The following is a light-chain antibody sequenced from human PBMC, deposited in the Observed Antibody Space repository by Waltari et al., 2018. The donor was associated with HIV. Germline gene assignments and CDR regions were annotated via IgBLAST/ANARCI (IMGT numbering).Light chain of an antibody. CDR1: ESILSSSNNRNY. CDR2: WAS. CDR3: QQYDSTPLT. V-gene: IGKV4-1*01. Sequence: DIVMTLSPDSLAVSLGERATCNGTSIESILSSSNNRNYLAWYQQKPGQRPKLLIYWASTRESGVPDRFTGNGSGTDFTLTISSLQAEDVAVYYCQQYDSTPLTFGGGTKVEIK. J-gene: IGKJ4*01.